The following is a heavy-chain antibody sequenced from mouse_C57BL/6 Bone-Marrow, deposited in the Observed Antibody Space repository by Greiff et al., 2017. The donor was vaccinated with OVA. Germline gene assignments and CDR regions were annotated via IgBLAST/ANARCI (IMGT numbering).Heavy chain of an antibody. D-gene: IGHD3-2*02. Sequence: VQLQQPGAELVKPGASVKMSCKASGYTFTSYWITWVKQRPGQGLEWIGDIYPGSGSTNYNEKFKSKATLTVDTSSSTAYMQHSSLTSEDSAVYYCASRQLSQYYFDYWGQGTTLTVSS. CDR3: ASRQLSQYYFDY. J-gene: IGHJ2*01. CDR2: IYPGSGST. V-gene: IGHV1-55*01. CDR1: GYTFTSYW.